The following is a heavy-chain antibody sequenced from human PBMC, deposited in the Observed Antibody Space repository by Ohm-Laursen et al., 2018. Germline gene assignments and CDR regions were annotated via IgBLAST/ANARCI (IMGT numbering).Heavy chain of an antibody. V-gene: IGHV3-53*01. CDR1: GFTFSSYW. Sequence: GSLRLSCTASGFTFSSYWMHWVRQAPGKGLEWVSVIHSGGNTYYVDSVKGRFTISRDNSKNTLYLQMNSLRDEDTAVYYCATAGPYSGDDYWGQGTLVNVSS. CDR2: IHSGGNT. J-gene: IGHJ4*02. CDR3: ATAGPYSGDDY. D-gene: IGHD6-25*01.